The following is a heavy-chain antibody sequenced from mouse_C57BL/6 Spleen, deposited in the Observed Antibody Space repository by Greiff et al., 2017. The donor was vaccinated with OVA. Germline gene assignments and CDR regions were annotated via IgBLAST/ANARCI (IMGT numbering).Heavy chain of an antibody. V-gene: IGHV6-6*01. CDR2: IRNKANNHAT. CDR1: GFTFSDAW. D-gene: IGHD1-1*01. CDR3: GTTVVAHFDY. Sequence: EVKVEESGGGLVQPGGSMKLSCAASGFTFSDAWMDWVRQSPEKGLEWVAEIRNKANNHATYYAESVKGRFTISRDDSKSSVYLQMNSLRAEDTGIYYCGTTVVAHFDYWGQGTTLTVSS. J-gene: IGHJ2*01.